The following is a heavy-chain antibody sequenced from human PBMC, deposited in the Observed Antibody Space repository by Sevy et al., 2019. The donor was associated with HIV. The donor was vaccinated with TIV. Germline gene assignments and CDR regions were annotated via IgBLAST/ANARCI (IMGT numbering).Heavy chain of an antibody. V-gene: IGHV1-46*03. CDR3: AREGSSSSKFTWFDP. J-gene: IGHJ5*02. D-gene: IGHD6-6*01. Sequence: ASVKVSCKASGYTFTSYYTHWVRQAPGQGLEWMGIINPSGGSTSYAQKFQGRVTMTSDTSTSTVYMELSSLRSEDTAVYYCAREGSSSSKFTWFDPWGQGTLVTVSS. CDR2: INPSGGST. CDR1: GYTFTSYY.